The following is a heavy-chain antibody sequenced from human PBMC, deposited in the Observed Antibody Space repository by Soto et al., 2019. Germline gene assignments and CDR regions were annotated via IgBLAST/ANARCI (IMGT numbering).Heavy chain of an antibody. CDR3: AKKELTTSYWYYFDY. D-gene: IGHD2-8*02. V-gene: IGHV3-23*01. J-gene: IGHJ4*02. CDR2: ISVSGGST. Sequence: PGGSLRLSCAASGFTFSSYAMSWVRQAPGKGLEWVSAISVSGGSTYYSDSVKGRFTISRDNSKNTLYLQMNSLRTEDTAVYYCAKKELTTSYWYYFDYWGQGTLVTVSS. CDR1: GFTFSSYA.